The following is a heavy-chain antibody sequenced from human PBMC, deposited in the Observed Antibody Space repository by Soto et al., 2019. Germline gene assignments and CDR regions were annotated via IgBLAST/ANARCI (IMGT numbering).Heavy chain of an antibody. CDR3: AKSSGSGDYYYGMDA. J-gene: IGHJ6*02. V-gene: IGHV3-23*01. CDR1: GFTFSSYA. CDR2: ISGSGGST. Sequence: LRLSCAASGFTFSSYAMSWVRQAPGKGLEWVSAISGSGGSTYYADSVKGRFTISRDNSKNTLYLQMNSLRAEDTAVYYCAKSSGSGDYYYGMDAWGQGTTVTVSS. D-gene: IGHD6-19*01.